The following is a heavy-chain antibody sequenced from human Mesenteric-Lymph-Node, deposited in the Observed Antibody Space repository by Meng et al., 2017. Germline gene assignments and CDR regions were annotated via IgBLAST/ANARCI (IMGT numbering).Heavy chain of an antibody. CDR2: IYPGDSHT. J-gene: IGHJ4*02. V-gene: IGHV5-51*01. CDR3: ATDYGDFGDY. D-gene: IGHD4-17*01. CDR1: GYSFTTYW. Sequence: KVSCKGSGYSFTTYWIGWVRQMPGKGLEWMGIIYPGDSHTKYSPSFQGQVTISADRSISTAFLQWSSLKASDTAMYFCATDYGDFGDYWGQGTLVTVSS.